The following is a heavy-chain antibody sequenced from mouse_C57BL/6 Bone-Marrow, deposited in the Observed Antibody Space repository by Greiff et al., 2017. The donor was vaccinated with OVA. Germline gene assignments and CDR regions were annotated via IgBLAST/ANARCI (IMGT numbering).Heavy chain of an antibody. Sequence: QVQLKQSGAELVRPGASVKMSCKASGYTFTSYNMHWVKQTPRQGLEWIGAIYPGNGDTSYNQKFKGKATLTVDKSSSTAYMQLSSLTSEDSAVYFCARSASIYYGNYYYAMDYWGQGTSVTVSS. CDR2: IYPGNGDT. CDR3: ARSASIYYGNYYYAMDY. V-gene: IGHV1-12*01. J-gene: IGHJ4*01. CDR1: GYTFTSYN. D-gene: IGHD2-1*01.